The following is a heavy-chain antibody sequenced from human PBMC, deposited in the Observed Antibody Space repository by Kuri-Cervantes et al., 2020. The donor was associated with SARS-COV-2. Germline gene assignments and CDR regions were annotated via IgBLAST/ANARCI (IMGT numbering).Heavy chain of an antibody. J-gene: IGHJ4*02. CDR3: GKDIQGGEYSSSSVDF. V-gene: IGHV3-43*02. D-gene: IGHD6-6*01. CDR2: IGGDGKNK. CDR1: GFIFDDYA. Sequence: GESLKISCETSGFIFDDYAMHWVRQAPGKGLEWVSFIGGDGKNKAYADSVEGRFTTSRDNNKNTVYLHMDSLTSDDTAFYYCGKDIQGGEYSSSSVDFWGQGTLVTVSS.